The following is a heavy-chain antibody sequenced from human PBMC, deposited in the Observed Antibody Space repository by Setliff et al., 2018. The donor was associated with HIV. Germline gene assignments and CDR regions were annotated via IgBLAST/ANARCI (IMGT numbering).Heavy chain of an antibody. Sequence: GGSLRLSCEASGFRVTDTYMAWVRQAPGKGLEWVTRIYKAGKTYYADFVKGRFTIARDDTKNTVSIQMTNLEPGDTAMYYCAKGGYGGAYYVAGYWGQGTKVTVS. V-gene: IGHV3-53*01. J-gene: IGHJ4*02. CDR1: GFRVTDTY. CDR3: AKGGYGGAYYVAGY. D-gene: IGHD5-18*01. CDR2: IYKAGKT.